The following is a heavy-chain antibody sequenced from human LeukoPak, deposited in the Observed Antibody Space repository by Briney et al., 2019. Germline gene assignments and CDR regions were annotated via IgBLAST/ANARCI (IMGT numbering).Heavy chain of an antibody. V-gene: IGHV1-18*01. CDR2: ISSYSGKT. CDR3: ARISWSLRFWEAAFDF. D-gene: IGHD3-3*01. CDR1: GYSLTNYV. Sequence: GASVTVSCKASGYSLTNYVISWVRQAPGQGLEWIGWISSYSGKTNYVHRVQGRLTMTTGTSTNTAYMELTSLRSDDTAVYYCARISWSLRFWEAAFDFWGRRTVVTVSS. J-gene: IGHJ4*02.